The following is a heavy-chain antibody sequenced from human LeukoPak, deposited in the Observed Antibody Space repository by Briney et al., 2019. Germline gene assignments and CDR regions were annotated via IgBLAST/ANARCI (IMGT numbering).Heavy chain of an antibody. J-gene: IGHJ4*02. CDR1: GFTFSSYS. D-gene: IGHD1-14*01. Sequence: GVSLRLSCAASGFTFSSYSMNWVRQAPGKGLEWVSYISSSSSTIYYADSVKGRFTISRDNAKNTLYLQMNGLRAEDTAVYYCARGGLEPVDYWGQGTLVTVSS. CDR3: ARGGLEPVDY. V-gene: IGHV3-48*01. CDR2: ISSSSSTI.